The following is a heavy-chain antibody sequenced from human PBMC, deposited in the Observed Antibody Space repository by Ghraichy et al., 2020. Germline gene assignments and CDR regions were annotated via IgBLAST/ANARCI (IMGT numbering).Heavy chain of an antibody. Sequence: GRSLRLSCAASGFTLSNYWMHWVRQAPGKGLVWVSRIKSDGSSTIYADSVKGRFTISRDNAKNTLYLQMNRLSAEDTAVYYCAREYCSGGRCFFGTGGSHFDYWGQGTLVTVSS. J-gene: IGHJ4*02. V-gene: IGHV3-74*01. CDR2: IKSDGSST. CDR3: AREYCSGGRCFFGTGGSHFDY. CDR1: GFTLSNYW. D-gene: IGHD2-15*01.